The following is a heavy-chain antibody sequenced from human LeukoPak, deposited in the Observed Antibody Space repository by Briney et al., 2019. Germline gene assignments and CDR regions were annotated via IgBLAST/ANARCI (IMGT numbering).Heavy chain of an antibody. D-gene: IGHD3-3*01. CDR2: IIPIFGTA. V-gene: IGHV1-69*13. CDR3: ARERLLEHYDFWSGYSFNWFDP. Sequence: VASVKVSCKASGGTFSSYAISWVRQAPGQGLEWMGGIIPIFGTANYAQKFQGRVTITADESTSTAYMELSSLRSEDTAVYYCARERLLEHYDFWSGYSFNWFDPWGQGTLVTVSS. CDR1: GGTFSSYA. J-gene: IGHJ5*02.